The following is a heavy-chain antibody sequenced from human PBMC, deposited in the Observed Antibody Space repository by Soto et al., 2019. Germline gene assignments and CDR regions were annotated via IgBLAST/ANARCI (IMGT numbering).Heavy chain of an antibody. J-gene: IGHJ4*02. D-gene: IGHD3-22*01. Sequence: SETLSLTCTVSGGSISISTYHWGCIRQPPGKGLEWIGSIYYSGSTYYNPSLKSRVTISVDTSQNQFSLKLSSVTAADTAVYYCARRHSSGYSDYFDYWGQGTLVTVSS. CDR2: IYYSGST. CDR3: ARRHSSGYSDYFDY. V-gene: IGHV4-39*01. CDR1: GGSISISTYH.